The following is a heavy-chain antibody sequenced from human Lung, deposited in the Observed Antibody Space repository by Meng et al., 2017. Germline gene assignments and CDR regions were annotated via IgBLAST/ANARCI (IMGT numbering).Heavy chain of an antibody. Sequence: SETLSLTCTVSGGSISSYYWSWIRQPPGQGLEWIGYIYYSGSTNYNPALKSRVTIAVDTSKNQFSLKLSSVTAADTAVYYCAREDSSGRIDYWGQGTLVTVFS. J-gene: IGHJ4*02. CDR1: GGSISSYY. CDR2: IYYSGST. V-gene: IGHV4-59*01. D-gene: IGHD6-19*01. CDR3: AREDSSGRIDY.